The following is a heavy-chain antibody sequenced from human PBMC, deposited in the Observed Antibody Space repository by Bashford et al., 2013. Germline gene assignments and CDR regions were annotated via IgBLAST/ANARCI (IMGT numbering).Heavy chain of an antibody. J-gene: IGHJ5*02. V-gene: IGHV1-46*01. D-gene: IGHD2-21*01. CDR2: INPSGGSA. CDR3: ARDILGKTGLAH. CDR1: GYTFTSHY. Sequence: ASVKVSCKASGYTFTSHYVHWVRQAPGQGVEWMGMINPSGGSASYVQKIQGRVTMTRDTSTGTVYMELSSLTSEDTAVYYCARDILGKTGLAHWGQGTLVTVSS.